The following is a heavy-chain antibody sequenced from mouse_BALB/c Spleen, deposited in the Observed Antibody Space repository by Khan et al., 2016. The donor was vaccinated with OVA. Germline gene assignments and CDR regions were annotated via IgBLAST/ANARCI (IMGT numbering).Heavy chain of an antibody. Sequence: EVELVESGPGLVKPSQSLSLTCTVIGYSITSDYAWNWIRQFPGNKLEWMGYISYSGNTKYNPSLKSRISITRDTSKNQFFLQLNSVTIEDAATYYCARVYGGDFDYWGQGTTLTVSS. CDR1: GYSITSDYA. V-gene: IGHV3-2*02. CDR3: ARVYGGDFDY. J-gene: IGHJ2*01. CDR2: ISYSGNT. D-gene: IGHD1-1*01.